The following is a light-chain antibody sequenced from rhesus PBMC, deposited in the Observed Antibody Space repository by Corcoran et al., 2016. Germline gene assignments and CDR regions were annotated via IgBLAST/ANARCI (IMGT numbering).Light chain of an antibody. CDR2: EAS. Sequence: DIQMTQSPSSLSASVGDRVTITCRASQGITHDLAWYQQKPGETPKLLIFEASSFKRGIPSLFSGSGSGPDFTLTISSLQPEDFATYYCQHYYSTPWTFGQGTKVEIK. J-gene: IGKJ1*01. V-gene: IGKV1S17*01. CDR1: QGITHD. CDR3: QHYYSTPWT.